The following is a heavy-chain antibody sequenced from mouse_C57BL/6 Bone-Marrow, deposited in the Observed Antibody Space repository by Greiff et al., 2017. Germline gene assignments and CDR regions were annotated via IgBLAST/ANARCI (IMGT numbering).Heavy chain of an antibody. CDR2: ISSGGSYT. CDR1: GFTFSSYG. V-gene: IGHV5-6*01. Sequence: EVHLVESGGDLVKPGGSLKLSCAASGFTFSSYGMSWVRQTPDKRLEWVATISSGGSYTYYPDSVKGRFTISRDNAKNTLYLQMSSLKSEDTAMYYCARRNRGYYFDYWGQGTTLTVSS. CDR3: ARRNRGYYFDY. J-gene: IGHJ2*01.